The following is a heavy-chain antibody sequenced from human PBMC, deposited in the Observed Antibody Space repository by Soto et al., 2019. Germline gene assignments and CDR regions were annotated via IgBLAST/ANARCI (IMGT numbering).Heavy chain of an antibody. V-gene: IGHV3-73*01. CDR1: WFTFSDSA. Sequence: PGGSLRLSCAASWFTFSDSALHWVRPAFGERVGGGGRIRSKANNYATAYAASVRGRFTISRDDSENTAYLQINSLKTEDTAVYYCTRQLGYCTGTSCYAAGYYYGMDVWGQGTTVTVSS. J-gene: IGHJ6*02. CDR2: IRSKANNYAT. D-gene: IGHD2-2*01. CDR3: TRQLGYCTGTSCYAAGYYYGMDV.